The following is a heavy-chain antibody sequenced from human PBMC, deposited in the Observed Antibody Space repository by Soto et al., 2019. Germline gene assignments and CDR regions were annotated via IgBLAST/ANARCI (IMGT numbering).Heavy chain of an antibody. J-gene: IGHJ1*01. D-gene: IGHD3-22*01. CDR3: ARDRYRYDSSGYYFQH. CDR1: GFTFSSYA. Sequence: QVQLVESGGGVVQPGRSLRLSCAASGFTFSSYAMHWVRQAPGKGLEWVAVISYDGSNKYYADSVKGRFTISRDNFKNPLHLQMKGLRAEDTAVYYCARDRYRYDSSGYYFQHWGQGTLVTVSS. CDR2: ISYDGSNK. V-gene: IGHV3-30-3*01.